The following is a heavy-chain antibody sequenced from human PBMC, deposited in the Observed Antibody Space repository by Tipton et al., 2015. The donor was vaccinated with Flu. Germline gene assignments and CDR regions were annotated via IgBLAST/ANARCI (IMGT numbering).Heavy chain of an antibody. V-gene: IGHV3-7*01. J-gene: IGHJ4*02. Sequence: SLRLSCAASGFTFSSYWMSWVRQAPGKGLEWVANIKQDGSEKYYVDSVKGRFTISRDNAKNSLYLQMNSLRAEDTAVYYCARGGGHGVRFLETDNYFDYWGQGTLVTVSS. CDR1: GFTFSSYW. CDR3: ARGGGHGVRFLETDNYFDY. D-gene: IGHD3-3*01. CDR2: IKQDGSEK.